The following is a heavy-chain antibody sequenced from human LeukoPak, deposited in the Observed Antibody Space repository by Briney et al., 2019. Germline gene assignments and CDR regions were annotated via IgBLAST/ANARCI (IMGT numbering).Heavy chain of an antibody. CDR3: ARGASSWKNPGY. J-gene: IGHJ4*02. D-gene: IGHD6-13*01. V-gene: IGHV1-18*01. CDR2: IHTYDGDT. Sequence: GASVKVSCKASGYTFTSYSLNWVRQAPGQGLEWMGWIHTYDGDTYYVQKFQGRVTMTADTSTTTAYMELRSLRSDDTAVYYCARGASSWKNPGYWGQGTLVTVSS. CDR1: GYTFTSYS.